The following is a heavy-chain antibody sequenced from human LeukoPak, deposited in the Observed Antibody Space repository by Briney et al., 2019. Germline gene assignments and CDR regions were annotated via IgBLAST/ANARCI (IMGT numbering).Heavy chain of an antibody. CDR2: INTGNGNT. D-gene: IGHD6-19*01. CDR3: ASRPGIAVAGLDY. V-gene: IGHV1-3*04. CDR1: GYTFTSYP. J-gene: IGHJ4*02. Sequence: ASVKVSCKASGYTFTSYPIHWVRQAPGQRLEWMGWINTGNGNTKYSQKFQGRVTITSDTSASTAHMELSSLGSEDTAVYYCASRPGIAVAGLDYWGQGTLVTVSS.